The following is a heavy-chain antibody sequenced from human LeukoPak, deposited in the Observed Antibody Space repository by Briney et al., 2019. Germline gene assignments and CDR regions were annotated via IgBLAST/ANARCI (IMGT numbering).Heavy chain of an antibody. CDR1: GFTFISYA. V-gene: IGHV3-23*01. Sequence: GGSLRLSCAASGFTFISYAMSWVRQAPGKGLEWVSGISGSGGSTYYADSVKGRFTISRDNSKNTLYLQMNSLRAEDTAVYYCAKGTRVYNYGDYWGQGTLVTVSS. CDR2: ISGSGGST. J-gene: IGHJ4*02. D-gene: IGHD5-18*01. CDR3: AKGTRVYNYGDY.